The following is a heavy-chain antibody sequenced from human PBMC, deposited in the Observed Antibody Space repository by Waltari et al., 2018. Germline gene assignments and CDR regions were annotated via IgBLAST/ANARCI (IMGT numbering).Heavy chain of an antibody. J-gene: IGHJ4*02. CDR1: GFTFSSYA. V-gene: IGHV3-23*04. CDR3: AKDLPTVVVIAHSVLGY. Sequence: EVQLVESGGGLVQPGGSLRLSCAASGFTFSSYAMSWVRQAPGKGLEWVSAISGSGGSTYYADSVKGRFTISRDNSKNTLYLQMNSLRAEDTAVYYCAKDLPTVVVIAHSVLGYWGQGTLVTVSS. D-gene: IGHD2-21*01. CDR2: ISGSGGST.